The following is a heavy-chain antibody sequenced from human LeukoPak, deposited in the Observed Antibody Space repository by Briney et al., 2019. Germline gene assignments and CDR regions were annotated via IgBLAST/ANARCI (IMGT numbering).Heavy chain of an antibody. V-gene: IGHV3-23*01. CDR3: AKERGGDNYGYVTGYSDN. D-gene: IGHD5-18*01. J-gene: IGHJ4*02. CDR2: ISGSGGST. Sequence: GRSLRLSCAASGFTFSSYAMSWVRQAPGKGLEWVSAISGSGGSTYYADSVKGRFTISRDNSKNTLYLQMSSLRAEDTAVYYCAKERGGDNYGYVTGYSDNWGQGTLVTVSS. CDR1: GFTFSSYA.